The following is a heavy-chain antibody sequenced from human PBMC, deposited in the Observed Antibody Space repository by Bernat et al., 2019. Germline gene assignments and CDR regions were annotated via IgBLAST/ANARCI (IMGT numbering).Heavy chain of an antibody. J-gene: IGHJ6*03. CDR1: GFTFSNHA. CDR3: ARLGEIVPAALRGNSGYDKPSSYYYYTDV. CDR2: ISFDGRNK. V-gene: IGHV3-30*04. Sequence: QVQLVESGGGVVQPGRSLRLSCAASGFTFSNHAMHWVRQAPGKGLEWVAAISFDGRNKYFADSVKGRFTISRDNSKNTLYVQMNSLRGEDTAVYFCARLGEIVPAALRGNSGYDKPSSYYYYTDVWGKGTTVTVSS. D-gene: IGHD5-12*01.